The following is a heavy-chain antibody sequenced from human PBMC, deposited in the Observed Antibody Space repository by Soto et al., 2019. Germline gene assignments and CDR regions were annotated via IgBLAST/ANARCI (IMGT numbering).Heavy chain of an antibody. D-gene: IGHD6-6*01. CDR1: GFTFSSYA. V-gene: IGHV3-23*01. CDR3: AKDRYSSSQDYYYYGMDV. CDR2: ISGSGGST. J-gene: IGHJ6*02. Sequence: PGGSLRLSCAASGFTFSSYAMSWVRQAPGKGLEWVSAISGSGGSTYYADSVKGRFTISRDNSKNTLYLQMNSLRAEGTAVYYCAKDRYSSSQDYYYYGMDVWGQGTTVTVSS.